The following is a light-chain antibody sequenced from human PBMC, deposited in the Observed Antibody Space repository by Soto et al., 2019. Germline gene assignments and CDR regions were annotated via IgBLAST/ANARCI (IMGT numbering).Light chain of an antibody. V-gene: IGKV3-20*01. CDR3: QLYGSSLWW. CDR1: QSVSSSY. Sequence: DIVLTQSPGTLSLSPGERATLSCRASQSVSSSYLAWYQQKPGQAPRLLIYGASSRATGIPDRFSGSGSGTDFTLTISRLEPEDFAVYSCQLYGSSLWWFAQGTRLDIK. J-gene: IGKJ1*01. CDR2: GAS.